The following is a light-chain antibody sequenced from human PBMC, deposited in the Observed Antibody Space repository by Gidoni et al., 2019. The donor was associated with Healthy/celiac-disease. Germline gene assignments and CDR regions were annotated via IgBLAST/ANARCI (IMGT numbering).Light chain of an antibody. CDR1: QGIRND. CDR2: AAS. V-gene: IGKV1-6*01. CDR3: LQDYNYPWT. J-gene: IGKJ1*01. Sequence: AIHMTQSPSSLSASVGDRVTITFRASQGIRNDLGWYQQKTGKAPKLLIYAASSLQSGVPSRFSGSGSGTDFTLTISSLQHEDFATYYCLQDYNYPWTFGQGTKVEIK.